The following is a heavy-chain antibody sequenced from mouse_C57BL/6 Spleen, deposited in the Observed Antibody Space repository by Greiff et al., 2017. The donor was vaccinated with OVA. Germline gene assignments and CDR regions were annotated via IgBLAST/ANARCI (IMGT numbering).Heavy chain of an antibody. D-gene: IGHD1-1*01. V-gene: IGHV1-76*01. CDR2: IYPGSGNT. Sequence: VQLQQSGAELVRPGASVKLSCKASGYTFTDYFINWVKQRPGQGLEWIARIYPGSGNTYYNEKFKGKATLTAEKSSRTAYMQLSSLTSEDSAVYFCARGGYYGSSYPYYFDYWGQGTTLTVSS. J-gene: IGHJ2*01. CDR3: ARGGYYGSSYPYYFDY. CDR1: GYTFTDYF.